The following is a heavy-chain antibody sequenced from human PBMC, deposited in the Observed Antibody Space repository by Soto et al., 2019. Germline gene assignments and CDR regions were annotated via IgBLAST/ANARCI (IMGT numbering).Heavy chain of an antibody. CDR3: ARSIAAAVDFDY. V-gene: IGHV1-18*01. J-gene: IGHJ4*02. D-gene: IGHD6-13*01. Sequence: QVQLVQSGAEVKKPWAPVKVSCKASGYTFTSYGIGWLRQALGQGLEGMGWISAANGNTNYAQRLEGRVTMTTDTSTSTAYMELRSLRSDGTAVYYCARSIAAAVDFDYWGQGTLVSVSS. CDR1: GYTFTSYG. CDR2: ISAANGNT.